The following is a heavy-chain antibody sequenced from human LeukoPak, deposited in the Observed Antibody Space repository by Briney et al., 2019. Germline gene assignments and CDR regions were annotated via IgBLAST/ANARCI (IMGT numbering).Heavy chain of an antibody. CDR3: ASYYGSSGSDAFDI. J-gene: IGHJ3*02. CDR2: IYYSGST. V-gene: IGHV4-59*01. Sequence: SETLSLTCTVSGGSISSYYWSWIRQPPGKGLEWIGYIYYSGSTNYNPSLKSRVTISVDTSKNQFSLKLSSVTAADTAVYYCASYYGSSGSDAFDIWGQGTMVTVSS. D-gene: IGHD3-22*01. CDR1: GGSISSYY.